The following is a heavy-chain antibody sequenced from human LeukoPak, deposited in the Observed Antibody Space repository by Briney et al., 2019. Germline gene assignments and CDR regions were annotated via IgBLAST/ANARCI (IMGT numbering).Heavy chain of an antibody. CDR1: GGSFSGYY. Sequence: PSETLSLTCAVYGGSFSGYYWSWIRQPPGKGLEWFGEINHSGSTNYNPSLKSRVTISVDTSKNQFSLKLSSVTAADTAVYYCASPLVLVGDCYPPYCYGMDVWGQGTTVSVSS. CDR3: ASPLVLVGDCYPPYCYGMDV. CDR2: INHSGST. J-gene: IGHJ6*02. D-gene: IGHD2-21*02. V-gene: IGHV4-34*01.